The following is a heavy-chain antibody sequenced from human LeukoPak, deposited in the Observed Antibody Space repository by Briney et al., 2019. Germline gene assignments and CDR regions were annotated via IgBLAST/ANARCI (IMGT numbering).Heavy chain of an antibody. CDR1: GFTFSSYG. CDR2: IWYDGSNK. Sequence: GRSLRLSCAASGFTFSSYGMHWVRQAPGKGLEWVAVIWYDGSNKYYADSVKGRFTISRDNSKNTLYLQMNSLRAEDTAVYHCARDIVVPAAIPYYYYGMDVWGQGTTVTVSS. J-gene: IGHJ6*02. CDR3: ARDIVVPAAIPYYYYGMDV. V-gene: IGHV3-33*01. D-gene: IGHD2-2*01.